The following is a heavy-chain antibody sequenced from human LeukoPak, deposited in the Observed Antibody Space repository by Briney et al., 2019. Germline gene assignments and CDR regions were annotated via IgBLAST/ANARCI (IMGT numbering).Heavy chain of an antibody. CDR2: ISGSSIII. CDR3: ARGESLGC. Sequence: GGSLRLSCAASGFTFSSYTMNWVRQAPGKGLEWVSYISGSSIIIYYADSVKGRFTISRDNAKNSLYLQMNSLRAEDTAVYYCARGESLGCWGQGTLVTVSS. CDR1: GFTFSSYT. V-gene: IGHV3-48*01. J-gene: IGHJ4*02. D-gene: IGHD3-10*01.